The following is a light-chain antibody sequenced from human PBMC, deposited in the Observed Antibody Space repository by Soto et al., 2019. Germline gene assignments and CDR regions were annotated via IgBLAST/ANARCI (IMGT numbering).Light chain of an antibody. CDR3: QQYKDWPLT. J-gene: IGKJ4*01. Sequence: EIVMTQSPATLSVSPGERATLFCRASQSVSSTLAWYQQKPGQAPRLLIYAASTRATGFPARFSGSGSGTEFTLPISSLQSEDFAVYYCQQYKDWPLTFGGGTKVDIK. CDR1: QSVSST. V-gene: IGKV3-15*01. CDR2: AAS.